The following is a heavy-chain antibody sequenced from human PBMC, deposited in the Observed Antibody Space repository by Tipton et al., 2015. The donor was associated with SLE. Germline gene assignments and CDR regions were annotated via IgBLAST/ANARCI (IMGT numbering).Heavy chain of an antibody. CDR3: ARGPQIAAAGSDAFDI. CDR1: GGSISSYY. CDR2: INHSGST. J-gene: IGHJ3*02. V-gene: IGHV4-34*01. D-gene: IGHD6-13*01. Sequence: TLSLTCTVSGGSISSYYWSWIRQPPGKGLEWIGEINHSGSTNYNPSLKSRVTISVDTSKNQFSLKLSSVTAADTAVHYCARGPQIAAAGSDAFDIWGQGTMVTVSP.